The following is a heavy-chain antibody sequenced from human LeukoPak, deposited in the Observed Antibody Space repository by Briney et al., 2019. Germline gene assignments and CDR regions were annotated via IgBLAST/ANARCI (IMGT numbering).Heavy chain of an antibody. Sequence: APVKVSCKASGYTFSGYYMHWVRQAPGQGLEWMGWINPNSGGTNYAQKFQGRVTMTRDTSIRTAYMELSRLRSDDTAVYYCAKNYYDYVWGGEPYYYYYMDAWGKGTTVTVSS. CDR3: AKNYYDYVWGGEPYYYYYMDA. J-gene: IGHJ6*03. D-gene: IGHD3-16*01. CDR1: GYTFSGYY. CDR2: INPNSGGT. V-gene: IGHV1-2*02.